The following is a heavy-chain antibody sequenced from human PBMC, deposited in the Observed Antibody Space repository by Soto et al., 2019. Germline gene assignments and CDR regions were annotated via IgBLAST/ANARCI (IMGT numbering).Heavy chain of an antibody. CDR3: AILYYYDSGDYYSNYQYYGMDV. V-gene: IGHV1-46*01. CDR1: GYTFTSFY. CDR2: MHPYGGST. J-gene: IGHJ6*02. D-gene: IGHD3-22*01. Sequence: GASVKVSCKASGYTFTSFYMHWVRQAPGQGPEWMGIMHPYGGSTGYAQKFQGRVTLTRDTSTRTDYMELSSLRSDDTAVHYCAILYYYDSGDYYSNYQYYGMDVWGQGTTVTVSS.